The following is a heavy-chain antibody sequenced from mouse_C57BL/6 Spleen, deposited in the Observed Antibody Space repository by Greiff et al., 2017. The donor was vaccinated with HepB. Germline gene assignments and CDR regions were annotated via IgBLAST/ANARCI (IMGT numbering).Heavy chain of an antibody. CDR3: ARRDDGYYVGAMDY. CDR1: GYTFTSYD. D-gene: IGHD2-3*01. V-gene: IGHV1-85*01. CDR2: IYPRDGST. Sequence: VKLMESGPELVKPGASVKLSCKASGYTFTSYDINWVKQRPGQGLEWIGWIYPRDGSTKYNEKFKGKATLTVDTSSSTAYMELHSLTSEDSAVYFCARRDDGYYVGAMDYWGQGTSVTVSS. J-gene: IGHJ4*01.